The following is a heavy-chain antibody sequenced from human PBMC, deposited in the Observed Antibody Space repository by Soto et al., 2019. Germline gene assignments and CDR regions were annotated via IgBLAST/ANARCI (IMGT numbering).Heavy chain of an antibody. CDR1: GFDFSSYG. CDR3: AREPVGPDYSMDV. D-gene: IGHD1-26*01. Sequence: QMQLVESGGGVVQPGTSLRLSCAASGFDFSSYGMHWVRQTPGKGLEWVAVLGFDGGGRYYADSVKGRFTISRDNSKKMLYLQMDSSRPEDTALYYCAREPVGPDYSMDVWGQGTTVTVSS. J-gene: IGHJ6*02. CDR2: LGFDGGGR. V-gene: IGHV3-33*01.